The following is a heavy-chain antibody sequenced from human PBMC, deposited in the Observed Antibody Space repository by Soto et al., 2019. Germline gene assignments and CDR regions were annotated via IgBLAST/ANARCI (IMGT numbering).Heavy chain of an antibody. Sequence: QVQLAESGGGVVQPGRSLRLSCAASGFTFSTYGMHWVRQAPGKGLEWVAVISYDGNTEYYADSVKGRLTISRDNSKNTLYLQMSSLRAEDTAVYYCAKNKGANYDFWSGPEYWGQGTLVTVSS. J-gene: IGHJ4*02. D-gene: IGHD3-3*01. CDR1: GFTFSTYG. V-gene: IGHV3-30*18. CDR3: AKNKGANYDFWSGPEY. CDR2: ISYDGNTE.